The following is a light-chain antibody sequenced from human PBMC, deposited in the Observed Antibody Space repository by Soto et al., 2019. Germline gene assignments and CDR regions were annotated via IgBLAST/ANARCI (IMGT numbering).Light chain of an antibody. V-gene: IGLV2-11*01. CDR1: SSDVGGYNY. Sequence: QSALTQPRSVSGSPGQSVTISCTGTSSDVGGYNYVSWYQQHPGKAPKLMIYDVSKRPSGVPDRCSGSKSGNTASLTISGLQAEDEADYYCCSYAGSYTFGVFGGGTKLTVL. CDR3: CSYAGSYTFGV. CDR2: DVS. J-gene: IGLJ2*01.